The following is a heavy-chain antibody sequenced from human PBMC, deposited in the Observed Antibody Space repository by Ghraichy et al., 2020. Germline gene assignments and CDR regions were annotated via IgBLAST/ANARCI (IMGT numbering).Heavy chain of an antibody. J-gene: IGHJ6*02. V-gene: IGHV1-18*01. CDR3: ARVQSAIFGVVIPYGMDV. CDR2: ISAYNGNT. CDR1: GYTFTSYG. D-gene: IGHD3-3*01. Sequence: SVKVSCKASGYTFTSYGISWVRQAPGQGLEWMGWISAYNGNTNYAQKLQGRVTMTTDTSTSTAYMELRSLRSDDTAVYYCARVQSAIFGVVIPYGMDVWGQGTTVTVSS.